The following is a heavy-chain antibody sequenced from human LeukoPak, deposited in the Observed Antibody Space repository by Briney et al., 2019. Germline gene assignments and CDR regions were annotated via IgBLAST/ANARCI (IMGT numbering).Heavy chain of an antibody. CDR2: ISGSGGST. D-gene: IGHD4-17*01. Sequence: PGGSLRLSCAASGFTFSSYAMSWVRQAPGKGLEWVSAISGSGGSTYYADSVKGRFTISRDNSKNTLYLQMNSLRAEDTAVYYCAKDPPTVTTSRRPEVGYWGQGTLVTVSS. CDR1: GFTFSSYA. J-gene: IGHJ4*02. V-gene: IGHV3-23*01. CDR3: AKDPPTVTTSRRPEVGY.